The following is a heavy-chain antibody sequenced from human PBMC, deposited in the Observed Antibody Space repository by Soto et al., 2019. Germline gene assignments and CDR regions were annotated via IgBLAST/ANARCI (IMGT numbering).Heavy chain of an antibody. CDR1: GGSIISGGYS. Sequence: PSETLSLPCAVSGGSIISGGYSWSWIRQPPGKGLQWIGHIYEGGNTYYTPSLESRVAISTDKSKNQFSLRLSSVTAADTAVYYCVRRSPEDAFDIWGQGTMVTVS. V-gene: IGHV4-30-2*01. CDR3: VRRSPEDAFDI. J-gene: IGHJ3*02. CDR2: IYEGGNT.